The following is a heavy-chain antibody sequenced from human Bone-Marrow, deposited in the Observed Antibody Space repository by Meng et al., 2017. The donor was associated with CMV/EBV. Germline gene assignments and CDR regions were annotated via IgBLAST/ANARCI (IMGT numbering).Heavy chain of an antibody. Sequence: GESLKISCAASGFTFSSYSMNWVRQAPGKGLEWVSYISSSSSTIYYADSVKGRFTISRDNAKNSLYLQMNSLRAEDTAVYYCARPYDFWSGYLNGMDVWGQGTTATV. CDR2: ISSSSSTI. V-gene: IGHV3-48*04. J-gene: IGHJ6*02. CDR3: ARPYDFWSGYLNGMDV. CDR1: GFTFSSYS. D-gene: IGHD3-3*01.